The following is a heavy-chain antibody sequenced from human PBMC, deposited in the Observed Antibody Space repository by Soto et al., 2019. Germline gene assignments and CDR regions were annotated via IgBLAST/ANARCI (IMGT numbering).Heavy chain of an antibody. CDR2: IIPIFGTA. J-gene: IGHJ6*02. D-gene: IGHD2-2*01. V-gene: IGHV1-69*01. CDR1: GGTFSSYA. Sequence: QVQLVQSGAEVKKPGSSVKVSCKASGGTFSSYAISWVRQAPGQGLEWMGGIIPIFGTANYAQKFQGRVTITADESTSTAYMELSSLRSEDTAVYYCARVGPHCISTSCPYYYYGMDVWGQGTTVTVSS. CDR3: ARVGPHCISTSCPYYYYGMDV.